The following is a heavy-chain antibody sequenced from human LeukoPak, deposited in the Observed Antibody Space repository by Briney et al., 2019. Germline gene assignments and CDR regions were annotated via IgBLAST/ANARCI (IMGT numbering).Heavy chain of an antibody. V-gene: IGHV3-7*01. CDR2: IKQDGSEK. J-gene: IGHJ4*02. Sequence: GGSLRLSCAASGFSFSSYWMNWVRQAPGKGLEWVANIKQDGSEKNYVDSVKGRFTISRDNTKNSLYLQMNSLRAEDTAVCYCASTNSLDYWGQGTLVTVSS. CDR3: ASTNSLDY. CDR1: GFSFSSYW. D-gene: IGHD2-2*01.